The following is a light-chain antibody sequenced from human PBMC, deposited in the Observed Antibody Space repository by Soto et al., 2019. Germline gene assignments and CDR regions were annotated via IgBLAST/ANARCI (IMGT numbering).Light chain of an antibody. CDR1: QSLVDSDGNTY. Sequence: DVVMTQSPFFLPDTLGQPASVTCRSTQSLVDSDGNTYLIWFHQRPGQSPRRLIYQISNRDSGVPDRFSGTGSGTEFTLQISRVEAEDVGVYYCLQATHWPHTFGQGTKLEI. V-gene: IGKV2-30*01. J-gene: IGKJ2*01. CDR3: LQATHWPHT. CDR2: QIS.